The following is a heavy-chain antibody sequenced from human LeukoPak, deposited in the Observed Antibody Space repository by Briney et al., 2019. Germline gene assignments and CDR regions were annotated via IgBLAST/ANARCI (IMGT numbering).Heavy chain of an antibody. CDR3: AKDRSSGWYSLQH. CDR2: ISYDGSNK. D-gene: IGHD6-19*01. CDR1: GFTSSSYG. V-gene: IGHV3-30*18. Sequence: PGGSLRLSCAASGFTSSSYGMHWVRQAPGKGLEWVAVISYDGSNKYYADSVKGRFTISRDNSKNTLYLQMNSLRPEDTAVYYCAKDRSSGWYSLQHWGQGTLVSVSS. J-gene: IGHJ1*01.